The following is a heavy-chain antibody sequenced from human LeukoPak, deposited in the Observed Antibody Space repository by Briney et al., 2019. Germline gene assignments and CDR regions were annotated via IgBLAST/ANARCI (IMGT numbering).Heavy chain of an antibody. CDR2: IYYSGST. D-gene: IGHD3-10*01. CDR3: ASGWTSDYGSGSYYKV. J-gene: IGHJ4*02. V-gene: IGHV4-59*01. Sequence: ASETLSLTCTVSGGSISSYYWSWIRQPPGKGLEWIGYIYYSGSTNYNPSLKSRVTISVDTSKNQFSLKLSSVTAADTAVYYCASGWTSDYGSGSYYKVWGQGTLVTVSS. CDR1: GGSISSYY.